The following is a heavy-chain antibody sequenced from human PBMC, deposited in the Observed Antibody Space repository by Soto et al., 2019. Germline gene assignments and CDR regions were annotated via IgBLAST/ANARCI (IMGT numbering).Heavy chain of an antibody. CDR1: VGSFSVYY. J-gene: IGHJ6*02. Sequence: LSLNCAVYVGSFSVYYLSCIRQPPVKGLDWIGEINHSGSTNYNPSLKSRVTISVDTSKNQFSLKLSSVTAADTAVYYCARFRRGGSYYQGYYYGMDVWGQGTTVTVSS. D-gene: IGHD1-26*01. V-gene: IGHV4-34*01. CDR2: INHSGST. CDR3: ARFRRGGSYYQGYYYGMDV.